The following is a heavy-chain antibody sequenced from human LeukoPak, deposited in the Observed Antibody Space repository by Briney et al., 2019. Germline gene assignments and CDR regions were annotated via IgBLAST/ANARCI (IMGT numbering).Heavy chain of an antibody. J-gene: IGHJ3*02. CDR1: GYTFTGYY. CDR3: ARMLVVVPAAIGVKAFDI. Sequence: ASVKVSCKASGYTFTGYYMHWVRQAPGQGLEWMGWINPNSGGTNYAQTFQGRVTMTRDTSISTAYMELSRLRSDDTAVYYCARMLVVVPAAIGVKAFDIWGQGTMVTVSS. D-gene: IGHD2-2*01. V-gene: IGHV1-2*02. CDR2: INPNSGGT.